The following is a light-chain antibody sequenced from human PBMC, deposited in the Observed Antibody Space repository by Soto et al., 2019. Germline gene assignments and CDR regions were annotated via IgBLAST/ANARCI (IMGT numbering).Light chain of an antibody. Sequence: DIQMTQSPSSLSASVGDRVTITCRASQSIGDNLNWYQLKQGTAPNLLIYAASNLQSGVPSRFSGSGSGTDFTLTISNLKTEDFVSYFCQQSFNKPPTFGGGTKVDIK. CDR2: AAS. CDR3: QQSFNKPPT. V-gene: IGKV1-39*01. CDR1: QSIGDN. J-gene: IGKJ4*01.